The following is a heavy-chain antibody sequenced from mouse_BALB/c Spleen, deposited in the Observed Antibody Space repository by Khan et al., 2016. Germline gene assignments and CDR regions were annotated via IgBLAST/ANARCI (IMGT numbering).Heavy chain of an antibody. CDR1: GYTFTSYW. CDR2: IYPGNSDT. D-gene: IGHD1-1*01. J-gene: IGHJ2*01. CDR3: TKEDYYGSPYFDY. V-gene: IGHV1-5*01. Sequence: EVQLQESGTVLARPGASVKMSCKASGYTFTSYWMHWVKQRPGQGLEWIGAIYPGNSDTSYNQKFKGKAKLTAVTSTSTAYMELSSLTNEDSAVYYCTKEDYYGSPYFDYWGQGTTLTVSS.